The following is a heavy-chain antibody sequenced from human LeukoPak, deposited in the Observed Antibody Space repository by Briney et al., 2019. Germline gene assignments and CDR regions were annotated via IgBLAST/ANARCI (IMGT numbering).Heavy chain of an antibody. CDR2: IYYSGSA. Sequence: TSETLSLTCTVSGGSISSYYWSWIRQPPGKGLEWIGYIYYSGSANYNPSLNSRVTISVDTSKNQFSLMLSSVAAADTAVYYCAGTIMGVTAGYYCYYMDVWGKGTTVTVSS. CDR1: GGSISSYY. CDR3: AGTIMGVTAGYYCYYMDV. D-gene: IGHD1-26*01. V-gene: IGHV4-59*08. J-gene: IGHJ6*03.